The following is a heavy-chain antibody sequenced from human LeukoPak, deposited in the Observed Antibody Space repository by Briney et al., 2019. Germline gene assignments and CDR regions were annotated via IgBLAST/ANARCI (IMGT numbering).Heavy chain of an antibody. V-gene: IGHV3-23*01. D-gene: IGHD3-10*01. CDR3: AKGVYGSGSYREYFEQ. CDR2: SSASGDSP. CDR1: GFTSNNYA. J-gene: IGHJ1*01. Sequence: GGSLRLSCTASGFTSNNYAMSWVRQAPGKGPEWVSASSASGDSPYYADSVKGRFTISRDNSKNTLDLQMNSLRVEDTAVYYCAKGVYGSGSYREYFEQWGQGTLVTVSS.